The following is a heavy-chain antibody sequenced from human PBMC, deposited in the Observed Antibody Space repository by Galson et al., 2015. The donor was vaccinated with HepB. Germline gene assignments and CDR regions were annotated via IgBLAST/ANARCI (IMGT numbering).Heavy chain of an antibody. Sequence: SLRLSCAASGFTFSSYGMHWVRQAPGKGLEWVAVIWYDGGNKYYADSVKGRFTISRDNSKNTLYLQMNSLRAEDTAVYYCARDDCSSTSCPTDYWGQGTLVTVSS. V-gene: IGHV3-33*01. CDR2: IWYDGGNK. CDR1: GFTFSSYG. CDR3: ARDDCSSTSCPTDY. J-gene: IGHJ4*02. D-gene: IGHD2-2*01.